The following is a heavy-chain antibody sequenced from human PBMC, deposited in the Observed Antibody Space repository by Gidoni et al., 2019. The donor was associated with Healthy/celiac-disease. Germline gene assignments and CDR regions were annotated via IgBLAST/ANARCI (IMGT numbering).Heavy chain of an antibody. J-gene: IGHJ4*02. CDR2: ISGSGGST. CDR1: GCIFSSYA. CDR3: ASNSRDGIAAAGNFDY. D-gene: IGHD6-13*01. Sequence: EVQLLESGGGLVQPGGSLRPSCAASGCIFSSYAMSWVRQAPGKGLGWVSAISGSGGSTYYADSVKGRFTISRDNSKNTLYLQMNSLRAEDTAVYYCASNSRDGIAAAGNFDYWGQGTLVTVSS. V-gene: IGHV3-23*01.